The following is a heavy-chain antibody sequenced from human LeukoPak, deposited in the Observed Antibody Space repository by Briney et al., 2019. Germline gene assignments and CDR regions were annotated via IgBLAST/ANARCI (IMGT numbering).Heavy chain of an antibody. D-gene: IGHD2-15*01. CDR1: GFTFSSYA. V-gene: IGHV3-23*01. Sequence: GGSLRLSCAASGFTFSSYAMSWVRQAPGKGLEWVSAISGSGGSTYYADSVKGRFTISRDNSKNTLYLQMNSLRAEDTAVYYCARLDIVVVVAATQDYWGQGTLGTVSS. CDR3: ARLDIVVVVAATQDY. J-gene: IGHJ4*02. CDR2: ISGSGGST.